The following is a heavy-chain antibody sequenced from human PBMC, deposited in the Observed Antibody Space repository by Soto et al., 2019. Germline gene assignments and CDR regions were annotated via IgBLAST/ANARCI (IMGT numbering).Heavy chain of an antibody. D-gene: IGHD3-10*01. CDR3: AKDFYYGSGSYTGSGAFDI. CDR2: ISWDGSGT. J-gene: IGHJ3*02. V-gene: IGHV3-43*01. CDR1: GFTFDDYT. Sequence: EVQLVESGGVVVQPGGSLRLSCAASGFTFDDYTMHWVRQAPGKGLEWVSLISWDGSGTYYADSVKGRFTISRDNSKNSLYLXMNSLRTEDTALYYCAKDFYYGSGSYTGSGAFDIWGQGTMVTVSS.